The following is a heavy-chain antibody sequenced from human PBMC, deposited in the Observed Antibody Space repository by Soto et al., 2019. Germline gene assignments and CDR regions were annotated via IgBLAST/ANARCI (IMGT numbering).Heavy chain of an antibody. CDR3: ARGYCSGGSCYPTDY. CDR2: IIPILGIA. D-gene: IGHD2-15*01. V-gene: IGHV1-69*02. J-gene: IGHJ4*02. CDR1: GGTFSSYT. Sequence: SVKVSCKASGGTFSSYTISWVRQAPGQGLEWMGRIIPILGIANYAQKFQGRVTITADKSTSTAYMELSSLRSEDTAVYYCARGYCSGGSCYPTDYWGQGTLVTVSS.